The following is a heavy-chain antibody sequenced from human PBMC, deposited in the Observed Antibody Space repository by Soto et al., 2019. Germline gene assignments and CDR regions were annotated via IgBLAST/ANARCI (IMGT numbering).Heavy chain of an antibody. J-gene: IGHJ2*01. CDR1: GGSFSGYY. V-gene: IGHV4-34*01. Sequence: QVQLQQWGAGLLKPSETLSLTCAVYGGSFSGYYWSWIRQPPGKGLEWIGEINHSGSTNYNPSLKCRVTISVETSKNQFSLMLSSVTAADTAVYCCASVGAGDGEYPFELWGRGTLVTVSS. D-gene: IGHD4-17*01. CDR2: INHSGST. CDR3: ASVGAGDGEYPFEL.